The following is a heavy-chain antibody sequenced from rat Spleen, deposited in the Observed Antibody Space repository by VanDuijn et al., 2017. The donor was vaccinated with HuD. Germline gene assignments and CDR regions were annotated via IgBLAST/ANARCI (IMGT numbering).Heavy chain of an antibody. CDR3: ARHITTLDY. V-gene: IGHV4-2*01. CDR1: GFNFNDYW. J-gene: IGHJ2*01. CDR2: INKDSSSM. D-gene: IGHD1-10*01. Sequence: EVKLVESGGGLVQPGRSLKLSCAASGFNFNDYWMGWVRQAPGKGLEWIGEINKDSSSMHYTPSLKDKFNISRDNAKNTLYQQMSKLGSEYTAIYYCARHITTLDYWGQGVMVTVSS.